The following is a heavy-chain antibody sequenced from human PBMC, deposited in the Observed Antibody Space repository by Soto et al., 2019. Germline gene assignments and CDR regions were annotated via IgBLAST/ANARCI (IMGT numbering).Heavy chain of an antibody. CDR1: GFMFSSYD. CDR2: ITASGAGT. V-gene: IGHV3-23*01. CDR3: AKRSLDTGGHIEY. J-gene: IGHJ4*02. D-gene: IGHD3-16*01. Sequence: PGGSLRLSCAASGFMFSSYDMSWVRRSPGKGLEWVSAITASGAGTYYGDSVKGRFTVSRDNSKSTLYLQMNSLRAEDTAVYYCAKRSLDTGGHIEYWGQGTLVTAPQ.